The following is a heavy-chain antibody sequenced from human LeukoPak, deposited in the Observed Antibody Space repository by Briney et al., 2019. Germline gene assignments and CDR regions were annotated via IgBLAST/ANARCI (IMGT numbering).Heavy chain of an antibody. D-gene: IGHD6-19*01. J-gene: IGHJ4*02. Sequence: SVKVSCKASGGTFSSYAISWVRQAPGQGLEWMGGIIPIFGTANYAQKFQGRVTITADDSTSTAYMELSSLRSEDTAVYYCARVAAVSGNTGYFDYWGQGTLVTVSS. V-gene: IGHV1-69*13. CDR2: IIPIFGTA. CDR1: GGTFSSYA. CDR3: ARVAAVSGNTGYFDY.